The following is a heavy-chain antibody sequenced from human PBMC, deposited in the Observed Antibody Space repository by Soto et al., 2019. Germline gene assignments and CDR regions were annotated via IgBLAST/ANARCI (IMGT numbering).Heavy chain of an antibody. Sequence: GGSLRLSCAASGFTFSSYAMHWVRQAPGKGLEWVAVISYDGSNKYYADSVKGRFTISRDNSKNTLYLQMNSLRAEDTAVYYCARSGGSYYYDSSGYGIWGQGTMVTVSS. V-gene: IGHV3-30-3*01. CDR1: GFTFSSYA. CDR2: ISYDGSNK. CDR3: ARSGGSYYYDSSGYGI. D-gene: IGHD3-22*01. J-gene: IGHJ3*02.